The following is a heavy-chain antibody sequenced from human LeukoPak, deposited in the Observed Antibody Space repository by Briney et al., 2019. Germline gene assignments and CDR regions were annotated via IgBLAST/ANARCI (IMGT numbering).Heavy chain of an antibody. CDR1: GYTFTSYY. CDR2: INPSGGST. Sequence: AASVKVSCKASGYTFTSYYMHWVRQAPGQGLEWMGIINPSGGSTSYAQKFQGRVTMTRDTSTSTVYMELSSLRSEDTAVYYCARMGARYYDSSGYYPSDYWGQGTLVTVSS. D-gene: IGHD3-22*01. CDR3: ARMGARYYDSSGYYPSDY. V-gene: IGHV1-46*01. J-gene: IGHJ4*02.